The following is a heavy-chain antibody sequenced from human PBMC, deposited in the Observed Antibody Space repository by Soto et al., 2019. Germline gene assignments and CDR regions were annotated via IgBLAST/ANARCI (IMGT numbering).Heavy chain of an antibody. J-gene: IGHJ4*02. V-gene: IGHV4-39*01. D-gene: IGHD3-10*01. CDR3: ASYKALTAAYYFDY. Sequence: SETLSLTCTVSGGSVTSSSYFWGWIRQPPGKGLEWIGGMYYSGSTYYNPSLKSRVTISVDTSKNHFSLKLSSVTAADAAVYYCASYKALTAAYYFDYWGQGTLVTVSS. CDR2: MYYSGST. CDR1: GGSVTSSSYF.